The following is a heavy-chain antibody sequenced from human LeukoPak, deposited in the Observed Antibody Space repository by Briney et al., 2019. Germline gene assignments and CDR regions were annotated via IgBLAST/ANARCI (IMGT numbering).Heavy chain of an antibody. CDR1: GFTFSSYW. D-gene: IGHD3-22*01. CDR3: ARGGSVSGYYTTY. J-gene: IGHJ4*02. Sequence: GGSLRLSCVASGFTFSSYWMHRVRQPPGKGPVWVSRINTDGSTSSYADSVKGRFTISRDNARNSLYLQMNSLRAEDTAVYYCARGGSVSGYYTTYWGQGTLVTVSS. V-gene: IGHV3-74*01. CDR2: INTDGSTS.